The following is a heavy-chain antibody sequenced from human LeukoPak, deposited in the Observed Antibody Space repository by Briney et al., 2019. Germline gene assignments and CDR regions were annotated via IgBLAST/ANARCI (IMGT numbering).Heavy chain of an antibody. D-gene: IGHD3-3*01. CDR1: GFTFSSYS. Sequence: GGSLRLSCAVSGFTFSSYSMNWVRRAPGKGLEWVSYIGSSVSTRYYADSVKGRFTISRDNGKHSLYLQMNSLRAEDTAVYYCAREGSDFWSGYSNVYFDYWGQGTLVTVSS. V-gene: IGHV3-48*01. J-gene: IGHJ4*02. CDR2: IGSSVSTR. CDR3: AREGSDFWSGYSNVYFDY.